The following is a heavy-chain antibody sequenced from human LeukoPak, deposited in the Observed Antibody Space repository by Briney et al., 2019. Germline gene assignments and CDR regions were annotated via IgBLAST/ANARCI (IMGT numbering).Heavy chain of an antibody. D-gene: IGHD3-10*01. CDR2: INPNSGGT. V-gene: IGHV1-2*02. J-gene: IGHJ4*02. CDR1: GYTFTSYG. Sequence: ASVKVSCKASGYTFTSYGISWVRQAPGQGLEWMGWINPNSGGTNYAQKFQGRVTMTRDTSISTAYMELSRLRSDDTAVYYCVRGVIPRVDYWGQGTLVTVSS. CDR3: VRGVIPRVDY.